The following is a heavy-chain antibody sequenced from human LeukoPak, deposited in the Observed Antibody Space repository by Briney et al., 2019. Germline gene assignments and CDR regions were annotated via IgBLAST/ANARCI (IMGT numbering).Heavy chain of an antibody. Sequence: GGSLRLSCADSGLTFSGYWMHWVRQAPGKGLVWVSRINSDGTTTTYADSVKGRFTISRDNAKNTLYLQMNSLRAEDTAVYYCAKVNTGSYTWFDPWGQGTLVTVSS. CDR2: INSDGTTT. CDR1: GLTFSGYW. J-gene: IGHJ5*02. V-gene: IGHV3-74*01. D-gene: IGHD1-26*01. CDR3: AKVNTGSYTWFDP.